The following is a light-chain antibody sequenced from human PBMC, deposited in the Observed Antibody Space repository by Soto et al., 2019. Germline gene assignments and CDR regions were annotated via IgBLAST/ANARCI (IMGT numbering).Light chain of an antibody. CDR3: CSYVGSSVV. CDR1: SSDVGSYNL. J-gene: IGLJ2*01. Sequence: QSVLTQAASVSGCPGQSITISCTGTSSDVGSYNLVSWYQQHPGKAPKLMIYEGSKRPSGVSNRFSGSKSGNTASLTISGLQAEDEADYYCCSYVGSSVVFGGGTKLTVL. CDR2: EGS. V-gene: IGLV2-23*01.